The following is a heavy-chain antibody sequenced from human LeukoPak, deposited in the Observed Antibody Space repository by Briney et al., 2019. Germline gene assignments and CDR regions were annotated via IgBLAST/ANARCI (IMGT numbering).Heavy chain of an antibody. J-gene: IGHJ4*02. V-gene: IGHV3-33*01. D-gene: IGHD6-19*01. CDR1: GFTFSDYG. CDR3: ARTRYNSGGGDY. Sequence: PGRSLRLSCAASGFTFSDYGMHWVRQAPGKGLEWVAVIWYDGTNKYYADSVEGRFTISRDNSKNTLYLQMNSLRAEVTAVYYCARTRYNSGGGDYWGQGTVVTVSP. CDR2: IWYDGTNK.